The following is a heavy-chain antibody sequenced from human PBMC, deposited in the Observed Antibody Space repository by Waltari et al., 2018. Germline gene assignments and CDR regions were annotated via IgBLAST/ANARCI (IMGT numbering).Heavy chain of an antibody. V-gene: IGHV3-48*04. CDR2: ISSSSSTI. Sequence: EVQLVESGGGLVQPGGSLRLSCAASGFTFSSYSMNWVRQAPGKGLEWFSYISSSSSTIYYADSVKGRFTISRDNAKNSLYLQMNSLRAEDTAVYYCARDMRSWYVHWGQGTLVTVSS. CDR1: GFTFSSYS. D-gene: IGHD2-2*01. J-gene: IGHJ5*02. CDR3: ARDMRSWYVH.